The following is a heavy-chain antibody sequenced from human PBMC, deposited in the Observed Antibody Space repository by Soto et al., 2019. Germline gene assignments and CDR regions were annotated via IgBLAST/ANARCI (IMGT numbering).Heavy chain of an antibody. V-gene: IGHV3-74*01. J-gene: IGHJ4*02. CDR2: IKSDGRST. D-gene: IGHD4-17*01. Sequence: EVQLVESGGGLVQPGGSLRLSCAASGLTFSSYWMHWARQAPGKGLVWVSRIKSDGRSTSYADSVKGRFTISRDNAKNTLYLQMNSLRAEDTAVYYCALSHTVTTDYWGQGTLVTVSS. CDR1: GLTFSSYW. CDR3: ALSHTVTTDY.